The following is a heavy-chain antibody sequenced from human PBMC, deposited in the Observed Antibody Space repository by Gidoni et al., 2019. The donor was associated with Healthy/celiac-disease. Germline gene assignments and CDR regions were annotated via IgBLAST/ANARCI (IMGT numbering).Heavy chain of an antibody. Sequence: EVQLVESGGGLVQPGGSLRLSCAASGFTVSSNYMSWVRQAPGKGLEWVSVIYSGGSKYYADSVKGRFTISRDNSKNTLYLQMNSLRAEDTAVYYCAREFGSSGADAFDIWGQGTMVTVSS. CDR1: GFTVSSNY. CDR2: IYSGGSK. J-gene: IGHJ3*02. V-gene: IGHV3-66*02. D-gene: IGHD3-22*01. CDR3: AREFGSSGADAFDI.